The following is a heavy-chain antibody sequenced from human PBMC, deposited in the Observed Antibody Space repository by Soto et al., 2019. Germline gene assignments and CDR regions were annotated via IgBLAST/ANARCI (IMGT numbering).Heavy chain of an antibody. D-gene: IGHD6-19*01. CDR2: IYTSGST. J-gene: IGHJ6*02. CDR1: GGSIISYY. Sequence: SETLALTCTVSGGSIISYYWSWIRQPAGKGLEWIGRIYTSGSTNYNPSLKSRVTMSVDTSKNQFSLKLSSVTAADTAVYYCARVDSSGWYDYYGMDVWGQGTTVTVSS. CDR3: ARVDSSGWYDYYGMDV. V-gene: IGHV4-4*07.